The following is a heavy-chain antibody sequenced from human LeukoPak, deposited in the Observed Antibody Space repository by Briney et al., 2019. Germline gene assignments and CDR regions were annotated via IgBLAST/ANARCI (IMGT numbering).Heavy chain of an antibody. CDR3: TRGSIAYYYMDV. Sequence: PSETLSLTCTVSGGSISSYYWSWIRQPPGKGLEWIGYIYYSGSTNYNPSLKSRVTISVDTSKNQFSLKLSSVTAADTAVYSCTRGSIAYYYMDVWGKGTTVTISS. CDR1: GGSISSYY. CDR2: IYYSGST. D-gene: IGHD3-22*01. J-gene: IGHJ6*03. V-gene: IGHV4-59*01.